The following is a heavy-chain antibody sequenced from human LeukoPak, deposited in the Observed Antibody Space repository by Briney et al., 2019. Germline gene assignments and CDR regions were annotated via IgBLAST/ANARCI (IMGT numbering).Heavy chain of an antibody. D-gene: IGHD5-12*01. Sequence: PGGSLRVSCAASGFTFSSFWMTWVRQALGKGLEWVANINQDGSEKYYVDSVKGRFTISRDNAKNSVYLQMNSLRAEDTAVYYCARDGGVSGYDLLDYWGQGTLVTVSS. CDR2: INQDGSEK. J-gene: IGHJ4*02. CDR1: GFTFSSFW. V-gene: IGHV3-7*01. CDR3: ARDGGVSGYDLLDY.